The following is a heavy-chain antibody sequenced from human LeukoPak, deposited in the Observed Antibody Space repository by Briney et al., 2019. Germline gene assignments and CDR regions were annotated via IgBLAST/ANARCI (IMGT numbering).Heavy chain of an antibody. J-gene: IGHJ6*02. CDR3: ARVERITIFGVVITTPYYYGMDV. CDR1: GFTVSSNY. CDR2: IYSGGST. V-gene: IGHV3-53*01. D-gene: IGHD3-3*01. Sequence: PGGSLRLSCAASGFTVSSNYMSWVRQAPGKGLEWISVIYSGGSTYYADSVKGRFTISRDNSKNTLYLQMNSLRAEDTAVYYCARVERITIFGVVITTPYYYGMDVWGQGTAVTVSS.